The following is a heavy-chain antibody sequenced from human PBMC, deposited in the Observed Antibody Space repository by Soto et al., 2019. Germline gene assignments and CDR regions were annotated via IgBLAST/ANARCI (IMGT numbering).Heavy chain of an antibody. CDR1: GYTFPGYY. Sequence: ASVKVSCKASGYTFPGYYIHWVRQAPGQGLEWVGCMDPNSGGTSYPEKFQGRVTLTRDTSIGTAYMELRGLTSDDTAEYYCAKGGAIVAAGTRVYLYNAMDVWGQGTTVTVS. CDR2: MDPNSGGT. CDR3: AKGGAIVAAGTRVYLYNAMDV. J-gene: IGHJ6*02. V-gene: IGHV1-2*02. D-gene: IGHD1-26*01.